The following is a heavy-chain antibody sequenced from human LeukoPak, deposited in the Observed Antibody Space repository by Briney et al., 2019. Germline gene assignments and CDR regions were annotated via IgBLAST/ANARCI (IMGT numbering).Heavy chain of an antibody. V-gene: IGHV1-46*01. CDR2: INPSGGST. D-gene: IGHD3-22*01. CDR3: ARDGTYYYDSSGPPYYYGMDV. Sequence: ASVKVSCKASGYTFTGYYMHWVRQAPGQGLEWMGWINPSGGSTSYAQKFQGRVTMTRDTSTSTVYMELSSLRSEDTAVYYCARDGTYYYDSSGPPYYYGMDVWGQGTTVTVSS. J-gene: IGHJ6*02. CDR1: GYTFTGYY.